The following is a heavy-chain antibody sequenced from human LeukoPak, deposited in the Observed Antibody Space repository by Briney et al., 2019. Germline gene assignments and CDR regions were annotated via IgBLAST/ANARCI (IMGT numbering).Heavy chain of an antibody. CDR2: INHSGST. Sequence: ASETLSLTCAVYGGSFSDSYWSWIRQPPGKGLEWIGGINHSGSTNYNPSLKSRVTMSVDTSKNQFSLKLNSVTAADMAVYYCARGELLATVVTPGGLTWIDSWGQGTLVSVSS. J-gene: IGHJ5*01. D-gene: IGHD4-23*01. CDR3: ARGELLATVVTPGGLTWIDS. CDR1: GGSFSDSY. V-gene: IGHV4-34*01.